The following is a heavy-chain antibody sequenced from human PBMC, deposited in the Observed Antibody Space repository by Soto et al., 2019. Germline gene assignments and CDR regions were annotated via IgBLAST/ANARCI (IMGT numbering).Heavy chain of an antibody. CDR2: IFPDDSET. J-gene: IGHJ4*02. D-gene: IGHD2-15*01. CDR1: GYSFSTYW. V-gene: IGHV5-51*01. CDR3: ARQGPGSY. Sequence: GESLKISCKGSGYSFSTYWIGWVRQIPGKGLEWMGLIFPDDSETTYSPSFQGHVSISADTSIGTAYLQWDSLKTSDSAIYYCARQGPGSYWGQGTQVTVSS.